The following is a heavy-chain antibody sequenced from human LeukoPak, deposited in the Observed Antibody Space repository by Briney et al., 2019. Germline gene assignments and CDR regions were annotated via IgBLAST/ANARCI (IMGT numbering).Heavy chain of an antibody. J-gene: IGHJ5*02. D-gene: IGHD3-22*01. Sequence: SETLSLTCTVAGGSISGYYWSWVRQPPGKGLEWIGHVRYLRDTNYNASLESRVSILIDTSKSQISLRLNSVTAADTAVYYCATGRYYDSSGYYFRHNWFDPWGQGTLVTVSS. CDR1: GGSISGYY. CDR3: ATGRYYDSSGYYFRHNWFDP. CDR2: VRYLRDT. V-gene: IGHV4-59*01.